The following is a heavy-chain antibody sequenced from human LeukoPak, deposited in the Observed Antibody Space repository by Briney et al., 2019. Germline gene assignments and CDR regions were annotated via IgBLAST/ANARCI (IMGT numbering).Heavy chain of an antibody. D-gene: IGHD3-3*01. CDR2: MNPNSGNT. Sequence: AASVKVSCKASGYTFTSYDINWVRQATGQGLEWMGWMNPNSGNTGYAQKFQGRVAITRNTSITTAYMELRSLTFEDTAVYYCARVRLRNGYNWFDPWGQGTLVTVSS. CDR3: ARVRLRNGYNWFDP. J-gene: IGHJ5*02. V-gene: IGHV1-8*03. CDR1: GYTFTSYD.